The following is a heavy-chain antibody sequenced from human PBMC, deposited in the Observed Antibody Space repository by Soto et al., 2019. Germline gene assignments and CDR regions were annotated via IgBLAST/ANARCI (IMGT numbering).Heavy chain of an antibody. D-gene: IGHD3-22*01. Sequence: LRLSCAASGFTFSTYGMHWVRQPPGKGLEWVAVISSDGKSEHYADPVKGRFSISRDNSKNTLSLQMNSLRVEDTAVYYCAKTITTYSGDSRGRGALVDYWGQGTLVTVSS. CDR3: AKTITTYSGDSRGRGALVDY. V-gene: IGHV3-30*18. J-gene: IGHJ4*02. CDR1: GFTFSTYG. CDR2: ISSDGKSE.